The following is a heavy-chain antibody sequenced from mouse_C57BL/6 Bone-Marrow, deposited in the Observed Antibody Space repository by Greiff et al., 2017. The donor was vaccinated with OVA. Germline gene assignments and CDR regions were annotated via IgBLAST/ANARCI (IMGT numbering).Heavy chain of an antibody. Sequence: EVQVVESGGGLVKPGGSLKLSCAASGFTFSSYAMSWVRQTPEKSLEWVATISDGGSYTYYPDNVKGRFTISRDNAKKNLYLQMSHLKSEDTAMYYCARIYYEYDVPFAYWGQGTLVTVSA. D-gene: IGHD2-4*01. CDR1: GFTFSSYA. V-gene: IGHV5-4*01. CDR2: ISDGGSYT. J-gene: IGHJ3*01. CDR3: ARIYYEYDVPFAY.